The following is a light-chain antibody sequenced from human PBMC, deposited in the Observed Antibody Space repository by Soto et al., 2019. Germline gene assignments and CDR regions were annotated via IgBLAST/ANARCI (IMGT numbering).Light chain of an antibody. CDR3: QQFQSYALT. V-gene: IGKV1-13*02. Sequence: AIQLTQSPSSLSASVGDRVTITCRASQGISSALAWYQHKPGRAPRLLICDASSLQSGVSSRFSGSGSGTDFTLTISSLQPEDFATYYCQQFQSYALTFGGGTKVEIK. CDR1: QGISSA. CDR2: DAS. J-gene: IGKJ4*01.